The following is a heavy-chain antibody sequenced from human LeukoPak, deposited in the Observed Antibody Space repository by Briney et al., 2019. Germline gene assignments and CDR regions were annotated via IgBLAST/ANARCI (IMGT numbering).Heavy chain of an antibody. CDR2: IYTSGGT. V-gene: IGHV4-4*07. D-gene: IGHD1-14*01. Sequence: SETLSLTCTVSGGSFSNYYWSWIRQPAGKGLEWVGRIYTSGGTNYNPSVKSRVTMSVDTSNNQFSLKLTSVTAADTAVYYCARQPPQYYGMDVWGQGTTVTVSS. J-gene: IGHJ6*02. CDR3: ARQPPQYYGMDV. CDR1: GGSFSNYY.